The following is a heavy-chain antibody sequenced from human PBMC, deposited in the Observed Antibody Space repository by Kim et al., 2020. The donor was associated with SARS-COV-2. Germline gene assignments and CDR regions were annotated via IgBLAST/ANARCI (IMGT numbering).Heavy chain of an antibody. Sequence: SETLSLTCTVSGCSVSSGSYYWSWIRQPPGKGLEWIGYIYYSGSTNYNPSLKSRVTISVDTSKNQFSLKLSSVTAADTAVYYSARVSRYGDYVDYWGQGTLVTVSS. CDR1: GCSVSSGSYY. D-gene: IGHD4-17*01. CDR3: ARVSRYGDYVDY. V-gene: IGHV4-61*01. CDR2: IYYSGST. J-gene: IGHJ4*02.